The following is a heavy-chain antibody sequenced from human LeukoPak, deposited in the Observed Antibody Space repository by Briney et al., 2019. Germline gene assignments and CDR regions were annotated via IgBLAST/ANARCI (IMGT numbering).Heavy chain of an antibody. CDR2: IYYIGGT. Sequence: SETVSLTCTVSGGSIRSYYWSWIRQPPGKGLEWIGYIYYIGGTNYNPSLKSRVTISLDTSKNQFSLKLNSVTAADTAVYYCARTVTAIAPWYFDYWGQGTLVTVSS. J-gene: IGHJ4*02. CDR1: GGSIRSYY. CDR3: ARTVTAIAPWYFDY. V-gene: IGHV4-59*08. D-gene: IGHD2-21*02.